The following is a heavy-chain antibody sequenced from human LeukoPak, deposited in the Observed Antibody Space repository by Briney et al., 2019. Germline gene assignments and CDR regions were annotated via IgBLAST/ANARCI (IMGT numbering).Heavy chain of an antibody. CDR1: GFTVNSNY. CDR3: ARGFNRGFDP. D-gene: IGHD3-10*01. V-gene: IGHV3-53*01. Sequence: PGGSLRLSCAASGFTVNSNYWSWVRQAPGKGLEWVSVIYSGGTTYYAGSVKGRFTFSRDNSKNMLHLQMNSLRAEDTAVYYCARGFNRGFDPWGQGTLVIVSS. CDR2: IYSGGTT. J-gene: IGHJ5*02.